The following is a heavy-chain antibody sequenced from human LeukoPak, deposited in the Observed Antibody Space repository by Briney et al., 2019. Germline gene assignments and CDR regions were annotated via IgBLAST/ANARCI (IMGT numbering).Heavy chain of an antibody. CDR2: IYHSGST. CDR1: GYSISSGFY. CDR3: ARHGLSGSGYSQFDY. J-gene: IGHJ4*02. D-gene: IGHD3-22*01. V-gene: IGHV4-38-2*01. Sequence: PSETLSLTCAVSGYSISSGFYGGWIRQPPGKGLECIGNIYHSGSTYYNPSLKSRVTISVDTSNNQFSLKLSSVTTADTAVYYCARHGLSGSGYSQFDYWGQGTLVTVSS.